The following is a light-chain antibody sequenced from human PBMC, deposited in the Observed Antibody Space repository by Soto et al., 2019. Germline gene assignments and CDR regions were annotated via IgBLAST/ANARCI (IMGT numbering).Light chain of an antibody. J-gene: IGLJ3*02. CDR1: SSDVGKYNY. CDR2: DVS. Sequence: QSALTQPPSASGSPGQSVTISCTGTSSDVGKYNYVSWYQQHLGKAPKLMIFDVSQRPSGVPHRFSGSKSGNTASLTVSGLQPEDEADYYCSSSSGSNDLVFGGGTKLTVL. V-gene: IGLV2-8*01. CDR3: SSSSGSNDLV.